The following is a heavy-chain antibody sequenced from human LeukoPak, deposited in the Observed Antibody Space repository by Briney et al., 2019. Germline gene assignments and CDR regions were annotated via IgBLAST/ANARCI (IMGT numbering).Heavy chain of an antibody. Sequence: SETLSLTCTVSGGSISSYYWSWIRQPPGKGLEWIGYFYYSGSTNYNPSLKSRVTISVDTSKNQFSPKLSSVTAADTAVYYCARDLKQQLVLGAFDIWGQGTMVTVSS. CDR3: ARDLKQQLVLGAFDI. CDR1: GGSISSYY. V-gene: IGHV4-59*01. CDR2: FYYSGST. J-gene: IGHJ3*02. D-gene: IGHD6-13*01.